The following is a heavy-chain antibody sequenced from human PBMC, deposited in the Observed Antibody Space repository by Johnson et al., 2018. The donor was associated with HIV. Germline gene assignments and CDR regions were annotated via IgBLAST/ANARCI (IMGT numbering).Heavy chain of an antibody. J-gene: IGHJ3*02. CDR2: ISSDGNNK. V-gene: IGHV3-30-3*01. Sequence: QVQLVESGGGVVQPGRSLRLSCAASGFAFSSYAMHWVRQAPGKGLEWVAVISSDGNNKHYADSVKGRFSISRDNSKNTLYLQMNSLRVEDTAVYYCAREGRTGPDTFDIWGQGTMLTVSS. CDR1: GFAFSSYA. CDR3: AREGRTGPDTFDI.